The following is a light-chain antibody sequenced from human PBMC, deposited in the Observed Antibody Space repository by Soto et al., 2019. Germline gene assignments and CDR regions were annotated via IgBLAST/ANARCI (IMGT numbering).Light chain of an antibody. Sequence: EILMTQSPATLSLSPGEISTLSCRASQSVSSNLAWYQQKPGQAPRLLIYGASTRATGIPARFSGSGSGTEFTLTISSLQSEDFAVYYCQQYNNWPLTFGQGTRLEIK. CDR1: QSVSSN. CDR2: GAS. CDR3: QQYNNWPLT. J-gene: IGKJ5*01. V-gene: IGKV3-15*01.